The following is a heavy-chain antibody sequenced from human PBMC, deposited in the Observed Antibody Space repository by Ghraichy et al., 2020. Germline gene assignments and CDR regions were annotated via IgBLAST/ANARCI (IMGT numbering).Heavy chain of an antibody. J-gene: IGHJ4*02. V-gene: IGHV3-48*02. CDR3: ARDFQYPLGFFDY. CDR1: GSTISNSG. Sequence: GGSLRLSCVASGSTISNSGMNWVRQAPGKGLEWVSYISSSSTIIYYADSVKGRFIISRDNAKNSLYLQMNTLRDEDTAMYYCARDFQYPLGFFDYWGQGTLVTVSS. D-gene: IGHD3-16*01. CDR2: ISSSSTII.